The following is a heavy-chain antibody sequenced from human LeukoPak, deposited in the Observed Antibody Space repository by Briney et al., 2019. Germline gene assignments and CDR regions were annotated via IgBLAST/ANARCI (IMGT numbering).Heavy chain of an antibody. CDR2: ISYSGYT. CDR1: GDSVSSGRYY. Sequence: SETLSLTCTVSGDSVSSGRYYWSWIRQPPGKGLEWIGYISYSGYTNYNPSLKSRLTISLDTSKNQFSLKLSSVTAADTAVYYCARRGYSYGYSVGGFGYGMDVWGQGTTVTVSS. D-gene: IGHD5-18*01. J-gene: IGHJ6*02. V-gene: IGHV4-61*01. CDR3: ARRGYSYGYSVGGFGYGMDV.